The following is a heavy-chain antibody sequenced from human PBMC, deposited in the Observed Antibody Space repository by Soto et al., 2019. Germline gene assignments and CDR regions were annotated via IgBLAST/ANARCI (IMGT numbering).Heavy chain of an antibody. D-gene: IGHD2-21*02. Sequence: GGSLRLSCAASGFTFRSFALHWVRQAPGKGLEWVTVISYDGIDQYYADSVKGRFTISRDNSKNTLYLQMNSLRAEDTAVYYCARVTLAHCGGDCHWDLGYWGQGTLVTVSS. J-gene: IGHJ4*02. CDR2: ISYDGIDQ. V-gene: IGHV3-30-3*01. CDR1: GFTFRSFA. CDR3: ARVTLAHCGGDCHWDLGY.